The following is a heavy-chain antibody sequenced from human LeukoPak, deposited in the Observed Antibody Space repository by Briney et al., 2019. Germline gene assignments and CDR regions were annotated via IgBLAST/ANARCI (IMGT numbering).Heavy chain of an antibody. CDR1: GGSFSGYY. J-gene: IGHJ6*02. CDR2: INHSGST. CDR3: ASLWFGELSHGMDV. V-gene: IGHV4-34*01. Sequence: PSETLSLTCAVYGGSFSGYYWSWIRQPPGKGLEWIGEINHSGSTNYNPSLKSRVTISVDTSKNQFSLKLSSVTAADTAVYYCASLWFGELSHGMDVWDLGTTVTVSS. D-gene: IGHD3-10*01.